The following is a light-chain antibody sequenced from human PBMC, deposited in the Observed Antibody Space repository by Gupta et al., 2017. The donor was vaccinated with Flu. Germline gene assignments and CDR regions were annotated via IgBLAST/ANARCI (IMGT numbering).Light chain of an antibody. CDR1: QEISNY. CDR2: DAS. V-gene: IGKV1-33*01. CDR3: QQDDNLPFT. J-gene: IGKJ4*01. Sequence: DIQMTQSPSSLSASVGDRVTITCQASQEISNYLDWYQQKPGKAPKLLIYDASNWETGVPSRFSGSGSGTDFTFTISSLQPEDIATYYCQQDDNLPFTFGGGTKVEIK.